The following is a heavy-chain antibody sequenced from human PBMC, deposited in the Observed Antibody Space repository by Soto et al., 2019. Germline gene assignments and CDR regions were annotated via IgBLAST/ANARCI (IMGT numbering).Heavy chain of an antibody. CDR3: TTAVAGTPGDY. D-gene: IGHD6-19*01. CDR1: GFTFSNAW. J-gene: IGHJ4*02. V-gene: IGHV3-15*01. CDR2: IKSKTDGGTT. Sequence: GGSLRLSCAASGFTFSNAWMSWVRQAPGKGLEWVGRIKSKTDGGTTDYAAPVKGRFTISRDDSKNTLYLQTNSLKTEDTAVYYCTTAVAGTPGDYWGQGTLVTVSS.